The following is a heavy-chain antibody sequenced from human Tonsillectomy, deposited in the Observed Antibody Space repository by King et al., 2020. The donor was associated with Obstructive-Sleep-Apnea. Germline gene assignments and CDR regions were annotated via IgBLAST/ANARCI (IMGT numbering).Heavy chain of an antibody. Sequence: VQLQESGPGLVKPSQTLSLTCTVSGGSISSGGYYWSWIRQHPGKGLEWIWYIDYRGSTYYNPSLKSRVTISVDTSKNQFSLKLSSVTAADTAVYYCARVSRGSYSAPFDYWGQGTLVTVSS. J-gene: IGHJ4*02. CDR3: ARVSRGSYSAPFDY. D-gene: IGHD3-10*01. V-gene: IGHV4-31*03. CDR2: IDYRGST. CDR1: GGSISSGGYY.